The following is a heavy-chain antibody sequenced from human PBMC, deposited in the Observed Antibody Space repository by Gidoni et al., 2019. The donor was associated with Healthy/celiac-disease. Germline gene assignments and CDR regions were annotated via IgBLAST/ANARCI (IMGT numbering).Heavy chain of an antibody. V-gene: IGHV3-11*06. CDR1: GFPFSDYY. D-gene: IGHD1-1*01. J-gene: IGHJ2*01. CDR3: ARDRVRLDRYFDL. Sequence: QMQLLESVGGLVKPGGSLRLSCAASGFPFSDYYMSWIRQAPGKGLEWVSYISSSSSYTNYADSVKGRFTISRDNAKNSLYLQMNSLRAEDTAVYYCARDRVRLDRYFDLWGRGTLVTVSS. CDR2: ISSSSSYT.